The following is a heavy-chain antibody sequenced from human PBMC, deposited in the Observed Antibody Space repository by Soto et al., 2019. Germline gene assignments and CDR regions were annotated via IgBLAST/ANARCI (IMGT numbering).Heavy chain of an antibody. Sequence: EVQLLESGGGLVQPGGSLRLSCAASGFTFSSYAMSWVRQAPGKGLEWVSAISGSGGSTYYADSVKGRFTISRDNSKNTLYLQMNSLRAEDTAVYYCAKVEPLGTPTSNWFDPWGQGTLVTVSS. V-gene: IGHV3-23*01. CDR3: AKVEPLGTPTSNWFDP. J-gene: IGHJ5*02. CDR1: GFTFSSYA. CDR2: ISGSGGST. D-gene: IGHD1-7*01.